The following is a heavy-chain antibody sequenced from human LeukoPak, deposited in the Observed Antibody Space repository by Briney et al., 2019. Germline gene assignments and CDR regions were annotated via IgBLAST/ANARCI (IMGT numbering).Heavy chain of an antibody. V-gene: IGHV3-48*01. CDR1: GFTFNTYT. J-gene: IGHJ6*02. CDR2: ISGSSGII. D-gene: IGHD6-13*01. Sequence: PGGSLRLSCAASGFTFNTYTMNWVRQAPGKGLEWVSYISGSSGIIDYADSVRGRFTISRDNAKNSLYLQMNSLRAEDTAVYYCASQVSSSWLYYYYGMDVWSQGTTVTVSS. CDR3: ASQVSSSWLYYYYGMDV.